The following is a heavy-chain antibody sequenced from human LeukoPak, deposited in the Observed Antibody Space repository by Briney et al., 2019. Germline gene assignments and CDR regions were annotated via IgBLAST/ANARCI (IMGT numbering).Heavy chain of an antibody. D-gene: IGHD5-12*01. V-gene: IGHV3-7*01. J-gene: IGHJ4*02. CDR2: IKQDGSEK. Sequence: GGSLRLSCAASGFTFSSYWMSWVRQAPGKGLECVANIKQDGSEKHYVDSVKGRFTISRDNARNSLYLQMNSLRTEDTAVYYCATMLGYSGYARDWGQGTLVTV. CDR1: GFTFSSYW. CDR3: ATMLGYSGYARD.